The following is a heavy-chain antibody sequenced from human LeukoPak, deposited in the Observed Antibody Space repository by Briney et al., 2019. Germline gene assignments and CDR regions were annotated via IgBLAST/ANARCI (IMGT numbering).Heavy chain of an antibody. D-gene: IGHD1-1*01. CDR2: IYWDDDK. Sequence: SGPTLVKPTQTLTLTCNFSGFSLSTSGVAVGWVRQPPGKALEWLALIYWDDDKRYSPSLKSRLTVTKDTSKNQVVLSMTNMDPVDTATYYCAHLVRGNPFDYWGQGTLVTVSS. CDR1: GFSLSTSGVA. CDR3: AHLVRGNPFDY. J-gene: IGHJ4*02. V-gene: IGHV2-5*02.